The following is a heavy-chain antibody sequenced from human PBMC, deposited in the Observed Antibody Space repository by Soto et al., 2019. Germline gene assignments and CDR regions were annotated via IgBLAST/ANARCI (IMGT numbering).Heavy chain of an antibody. J-gene: IGHJ5*02. Sequence: QVQLVQSGAEVRNPGSSVKVSCRTSVTTFSKYSISWVRQAPGQGLEWMGGLIPIFGTPHYASKFQGRLTITADEPTGTAFLDLSSLQSEDTAVYYCVGDSAARTWFDPWGQGTLVTVSS. V-gene: IGHV1-69*01. CDR2: LIPIFGTP. D-gene: IGHD6-6*01. CDR3: VGDSAARTWFDP. CDR1: VTTFSKYS.